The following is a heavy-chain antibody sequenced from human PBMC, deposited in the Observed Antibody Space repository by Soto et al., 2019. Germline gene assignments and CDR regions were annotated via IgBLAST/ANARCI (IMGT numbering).Heavy chain of an antibody. Sequence: GGSLRLSCATSEFTFSSYGMNWVRQAPGKGLEWVSYISSTSSTDYYADSVKGRFTISRDNAKNSLYLQMNSLRAEDTAVYYCVRERAVATFRNFYYYYMDVWGKGTTVTVSS. CDR1: EFTFSSYG. V-gene: IGHV3-48*01. CDR3: VRERAVATFRNFYYYYMDV. J-gene: IGHJ6*03. CDR2: ISSTSSTD. D-gene: IGHD6-19*01.